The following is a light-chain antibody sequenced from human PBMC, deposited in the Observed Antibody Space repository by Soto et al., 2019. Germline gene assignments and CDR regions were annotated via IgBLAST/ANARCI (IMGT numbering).Light chain of an antibody. CDR3: QQYGISPT. V-gene: IGKV3-20*01. CDR2: DVS. J-gene: IGKJ1*01. Sequence: EIVLTQSPGTLSLSPGERATLSCRSSHSVSSNYLAWYQQKPGQAPRLLIYDVSSRATGIPDRFSGSGSGTDFTLTISILEPVDFALYYCQQYGISPTFGQGTKVEIK. CDR1: HSVSSNY.